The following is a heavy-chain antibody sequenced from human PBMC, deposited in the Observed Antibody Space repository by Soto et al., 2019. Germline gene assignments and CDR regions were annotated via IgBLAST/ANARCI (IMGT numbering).Heavy chain of an antibody. CDR3: AREIYSGYDWAPGY. CDR2: ISAYNGNT. Sequence: ASVKVSCKASGCTFSSYAISWVRQAPGQGLEWMGWISAYNGNTNYAQKLQGRVTMTTDTSTSTAYMELRSLRSDDTAVYYCAREIYSGYDWAPGYWGQGTLVTVSS. D-gene: IGHD5-12*01. CDR1: GCTFSSYA. V-gene: IGHV1-18*01. J-gene: IGHJ4*02.